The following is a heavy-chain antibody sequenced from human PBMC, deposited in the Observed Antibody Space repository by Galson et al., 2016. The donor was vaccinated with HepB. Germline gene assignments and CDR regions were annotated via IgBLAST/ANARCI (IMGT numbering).Heavy chain of an antibody. CDR1: GYTFTRYD. CDR2: INPTDGST. V-gene: IGHV1-46*01. J-gene: IGHJ6*02. Sequence: SVKVSCKASGYTFTRYDMHWVRQAPGQGLEWMGMINPTDGSTSNGQKFQGRVTMTRDTSTSTVYMELSSLRSEDTAMYYCARSAPSPIGTNYHYFGMDVWGQGTKVTVSS. CDR3: ARSAPSPIGTNYHYFGMDV. D-gene: IGHD1/OR15-1a*01.